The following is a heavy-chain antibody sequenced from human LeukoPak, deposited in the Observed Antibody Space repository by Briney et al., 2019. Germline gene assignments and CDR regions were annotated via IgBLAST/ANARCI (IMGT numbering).Heavy chain of an antibody. CDR2: ITSSSSTI. CDR3: ARDTSSYGDKYRFDP. D-gene: IGHD3-22*01. V-gene: IGHV3-48*04. CDR1: GFTFSSYS. J-gene: IGHJ5*02. Sequence: GGSLRLSCAASGFTFSSYSMNWVRQAPGKGPEWVSYITSSSSTIYYADSVKGRFTISRDNAKNSLYLQMNSLRAEDTAVYYCARDTSSYGDKYRFDPWGQGTLVTVSS.